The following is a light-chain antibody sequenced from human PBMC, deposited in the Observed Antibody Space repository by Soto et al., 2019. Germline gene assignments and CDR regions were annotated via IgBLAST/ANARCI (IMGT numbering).Light chain of an antibody. CDR3: LQQNTYPYT. J-gene: IGKJ2*01. CDR2: AAS. CDR1: QGISNL. V-gene: IGKV1-17*01. Sequence: DIQMTQSPSSLSASVGDRVTITCRASQGISNLLGWFQHKPGKAPKRPIYAASSLQGGVPSRFSGSGSGTEFTLTITGLQPEDFADEYCLQQNTYPYTFGQGTKLEIK.